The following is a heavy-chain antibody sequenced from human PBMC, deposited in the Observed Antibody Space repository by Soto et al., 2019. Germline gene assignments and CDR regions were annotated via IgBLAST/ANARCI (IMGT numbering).Heavy chain of an antibody. D-gene: IGHD2-2*01. J-gene: IGHJ6*02. Sequence: SETLSLTCTVSGGSVSSGSYYWSWIRQPPGKGLEWIGYIYYSGSTNYNPSLKSRVTISVDTSKNQFSLKLSSVTAADTAVYYCARDIVVVPAAKGGMDVWGQGTTVTVSS. V-gene: IGHV4-61*01. CDR1: GGSVSSGSYY. CDR3: ARDIVVVPAAKGGMDV. CDR2: IYYSGST.